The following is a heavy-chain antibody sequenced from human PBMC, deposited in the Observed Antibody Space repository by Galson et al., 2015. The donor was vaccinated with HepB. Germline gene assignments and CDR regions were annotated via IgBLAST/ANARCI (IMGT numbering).Heavy chain of an antibody. CDR3: ARDHFAGGYSPNWFDP. CDR1: GGSISSGDYY. J-gene: IGHJ5*02. Sequence: LSLTCTVSGGSISSGDYYWSWIRQPPGKGLEWIGYTYYSGSTYYNPSLKSRVTISVDTSKNQFSLKLSSVTAADTAVYYCARDHFAGGYSPNWFDPWGQGTLVTVSS. V-gene: IGHV4-30-4*01. CDR2: TYYSGST. D-gene: IGHD3-22*01.